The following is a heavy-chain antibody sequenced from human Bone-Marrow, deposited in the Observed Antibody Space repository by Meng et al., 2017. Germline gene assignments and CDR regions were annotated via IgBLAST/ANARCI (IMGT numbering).Heavy chain of an antibody. J-gene: IGHJ6*02. D-gene: IGHD2-15*01. V-gene: IGHV3-48*03. CDR2: ISSSGSTE. CDR3: ARDRRCSGGSCYPGYYYGMDV. Sequence: GESLKISCAASGFTFSNYEMNWVRQAPGKGLEWVSYISSSGSTEYYADSVKGRFTISRDNAKNSLYLQMNSLRAEDTAVYYCARDRRCSGGSCYPGYYYGMDVWGQGTTVTVSS. CDR1: GFTFSNYE.